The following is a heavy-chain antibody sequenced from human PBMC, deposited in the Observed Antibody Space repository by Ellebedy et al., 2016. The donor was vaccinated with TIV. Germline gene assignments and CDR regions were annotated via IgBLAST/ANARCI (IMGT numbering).Heavy chain of an antibody. Sequence: GESLKISCSASGFDFSHYSMHWVRQAPGKGLEYVSAIFDDGGHTFYADSVKGRFTISRDNAKDTLYLQLNSLTPEDTAVYYCARDLNGGSLDYWGQGTLVTVSS. J-gene: IGHJ4*02. D-gene: IGHD4-23*01. CDR2: IFDDGGHT. CDR3: ARDLNGGSLDY. V-gene: IGHV3-64*04. CDR1: GFDFSHYS.